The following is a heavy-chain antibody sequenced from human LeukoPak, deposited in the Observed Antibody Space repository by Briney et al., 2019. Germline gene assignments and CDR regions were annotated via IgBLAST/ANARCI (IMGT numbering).Heavy chain of an antibody. CDR1: GFTFSIYS. CDR2: ISSSSSTI. D-gene: IGHD2-21*01. CDR3: AKDSDWSCDY. Sequence: TGGSLRLSCAASGFTFSIYSMNWVRQAPGKGLEWVSYISSSSSTIHYADSVKGRFTISRDNAKNSLYLQMNSLRAEDTAFYYCAKDSDWSCDYWGQGTLVTVSS. J-gene: IGHJ4*02. V-gene: IGHV3-48*01.